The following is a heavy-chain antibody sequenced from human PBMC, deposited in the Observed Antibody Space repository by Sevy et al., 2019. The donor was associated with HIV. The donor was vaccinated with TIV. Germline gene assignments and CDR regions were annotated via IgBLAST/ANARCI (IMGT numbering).Heavy chain of an antibody. D-gene: IGHD2-15*01. CDR2: ISSSSSYI. CDR3: AKAHADCSGGTCYTAHYYYDMDV. CDR1: GFTFSSYS. V-gene: IGHV3-21*01. Sequence: GESQKISCAASGFTFSSYSMNWVRQAPGKGLEWVSSISSSSSYIYYADSVKGRFTISRGNAKNSLYLQMNSLRAEDTAVYYCAKAHADCSGGTCYTAHYYYDMDVWGRGATVTVSS. J-gene: IGHJ6*02.